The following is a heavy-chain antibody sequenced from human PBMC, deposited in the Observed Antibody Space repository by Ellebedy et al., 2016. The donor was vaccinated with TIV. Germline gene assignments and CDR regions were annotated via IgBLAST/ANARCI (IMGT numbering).Heavy chain of an antibody. Sequence: GESLKISXAASGFGFSGYGMSWVRQAPGKGLEWVSSISYSSDITRYADSVKGRFTISRDNSKNTLYLQMNSLRAEDTAVYYCAKGEDYYASGPRGTMDVWGQGTTVTVSS. V-gene: IGHV3-23*01. D-gene: IGHD3-10*01. J-gene: IGHJ6*02. CDR3: AKGEDYYASGPRGTMDV. CDR1: GFGFSGYG. CDR2: ISYSSDIT.